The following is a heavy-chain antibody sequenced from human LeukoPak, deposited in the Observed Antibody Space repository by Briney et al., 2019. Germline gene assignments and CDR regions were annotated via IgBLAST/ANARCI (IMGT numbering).Heavy chain of an antibody. V-gene: IGHV4-31*03. CDR3: ARARYCSGGSCYNPLAHFDY. CDR2: IYYSGST. Sequence: SQTLSLTCTVSGGSISSGGYYWSWIRQHPGKGLEWIGYIYYSGSTYYNPSLKSRVTISVDTSKNQFSLKLSSVTAADTAVYYCARARYCSGGSCYNPLAHFDYWGQGTLVTVSS. D-gene: IGHD2-15*01. CDR1: GGSISSGGYY. J-gene: IGHJ4*02.